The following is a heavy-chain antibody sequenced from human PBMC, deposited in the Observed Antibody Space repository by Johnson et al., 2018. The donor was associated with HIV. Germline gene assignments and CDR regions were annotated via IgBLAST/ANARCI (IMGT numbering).Heavy chain of an antibody. Sequence: EVQLVESGGGLVQPGGSLRLSCAASGFTFSSYWMHWVRQAPGKGLLWVSRINSDGSSTNYAGSVKGRFTISRDNSKNTLYLQMNNLRAEDTAIYYCARAIAAAGSSLEDDAWGQGTMVTVSS. CDR3: ARAIAAAGSSLEDDA. D-gene: IGHD6-13*01. CDR1: GFTFSSYW. V-gene: IGHV3-74*02. J-gene: IGHJ3*01. CDR2: INSDGSST.